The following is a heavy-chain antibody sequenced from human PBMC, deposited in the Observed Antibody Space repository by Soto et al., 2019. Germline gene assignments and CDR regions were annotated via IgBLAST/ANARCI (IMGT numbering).Heavy chain of an antibody. D-gene: IGHD1-26*01. Sequence: EVQLLESGGGLVQPGGSLRLSCAASGFTFSSYAMSWVRQAPGKGLEWVSAISGSGGSTYYADSVKGRSTISRDNSKNTLYLQMNSLRAEDTAVYYCAKIPGYSGSYYYYYGMEVWGQGTTVTVSS. V-gene: IGHV3-23*01. CDR1: GFTFSSYA. J-gene: IGHJ6*02. CDR3: AKIPGYSGSYYYYYGMEV. CDR2: ISGSGGST.